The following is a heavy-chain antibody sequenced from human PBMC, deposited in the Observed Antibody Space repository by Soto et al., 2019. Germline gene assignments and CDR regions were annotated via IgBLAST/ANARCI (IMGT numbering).Heavy chain of an antibody. CDR3: ARGPPILTGYTHWYFDL. CDR1: GFTFSSYA. CDR2: IWFDGSYK. D-gene: IGHD3-9*01. V-gene: IGHV3-33*01. Sequence: QVQLVESGGGVVQPGKSLRVSCAASGFTFSSYAMHWVRQAPGKGLEWVAIIWFDGSYKYYADSVKGRFTISRDNSKNTLYMQMNSLRAADTAVYYCARGPPILTGYTHWYFDLWGRGTLVTVSS. J-gene: IGHJ2*01.